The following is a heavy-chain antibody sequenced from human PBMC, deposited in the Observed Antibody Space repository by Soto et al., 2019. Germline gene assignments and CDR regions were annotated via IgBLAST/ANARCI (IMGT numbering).Heavy chain of an antibody. CDR3: VSDRGYGHASVPYS. D-gene: IGHD5-18*01. V-gene: IGHV3-30*03. Sequence: QAHLVESGGGVVQPGRSLRLSCAASGFTFTSYGMHWVRQAPGTRLEWVAVTSYDGGLQHYADSVKGRFTISRNNSKNMALLKMNSLRAEDTAVYYCVSDRGYGHASVPYSWGQGTLVSVSS. CDR1: GFTFTSYG. J-gene: IGHJ4*02. CDR2: TSYDGGLQ.